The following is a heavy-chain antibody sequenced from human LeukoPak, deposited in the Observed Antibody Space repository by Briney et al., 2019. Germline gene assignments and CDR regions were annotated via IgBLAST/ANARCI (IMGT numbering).Heavy chain of an antibody. CDR3: ARGQRNGGGSGSYYNKADY. CDR1: RFTFDDDS. D-gene: IGHD3-10*01. Sequence: GGSLRLSCVASRFTFDDDSMSSVRQAPGKGLEWVSDINWNGGSTGYADSVKGRFTISRDNAKHSLYLQMNSLGAEETALYYRARGQRNGGGSGSYYNKADYWGQGTLVTVSS. J-gene: IGHJ4*02. V-gene: IGHV3-20*04. CDR2: INWNGGST.